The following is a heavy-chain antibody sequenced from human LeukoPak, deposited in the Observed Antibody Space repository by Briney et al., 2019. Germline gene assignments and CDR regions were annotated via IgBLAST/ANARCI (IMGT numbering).Heavy chain of an antibody. D-gene: IGHD4-11*01. CDR1: GVSITSSY. J-gene: IGHJ4*02. CDR3: AKYGHYNFDY. V-gene: IGHV4-59*01. CDR2: IHYTGNT. Sequence: KASETLSLTCTVSGVSITSSYWSWIRQPPGKGLEWIGYIHYTGNTNHNPSLKNRVTISVDTSKNQFSLTLSSVTAADTAIYYRAKYGHYNFDYGGQGTLVTVSS.